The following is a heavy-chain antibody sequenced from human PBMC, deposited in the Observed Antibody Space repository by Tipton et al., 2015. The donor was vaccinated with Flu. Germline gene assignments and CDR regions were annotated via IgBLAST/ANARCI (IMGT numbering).Heavy chain of an antibody. Sequence: GLVKPSETLTLTCTVSGDSITSYYWSWIRQPPGKGLEWIGYIYNSGISSYNPSLKSRLTISVDSSKNQFSLKLTSVTAADTAVYYCARARAPYYFYAMDVWGQGTSVTVSS. CDR1: GDSITSYY. CDR2: IYNSGIS. J-gene: IGHJ6*02. CDR3: ARARAPYYFYAMDV. V-gene: IGHV4-59*01.